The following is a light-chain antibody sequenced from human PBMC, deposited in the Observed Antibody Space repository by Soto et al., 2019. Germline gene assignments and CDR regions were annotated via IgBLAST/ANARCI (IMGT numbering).Light chain of an antibody. J-gene: IGKJ5*01. CDR3: QQYGSSPIT. CDR1: QSVSSY. Sequence: EVVFTQSPGTLSLSPGERATLSCRASQSVSSYLAWYQQIPGQAPRLLIYGASNRATGIPDRFSGSGSGTDFTLTISRLEPEDFAVYYCQQYGSSPITFGQGTRLEI. CDR2: GAS. V-gene: IGKV3-20*01.